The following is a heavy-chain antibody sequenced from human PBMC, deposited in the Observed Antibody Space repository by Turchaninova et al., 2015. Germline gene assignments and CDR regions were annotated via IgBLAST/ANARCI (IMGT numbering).Heavy chain of an antibody. V-gene: IGHV4-4*02. CDR1: GGSISSSNW. D-gene: IGHD1-26*01. Sequence: GLVKPSGTLSLTCAVSGGSISSSNWWSWVRQPPGKGLEWIGEIYHSGSTNYNPSLKSRGTISVDKSKNQFSLKLSSVTAPDTAVYYCARFAGIVGAKYFDYWGQGTLVTVSS. J-gene: IGHJ4*02. CDR3: ARFAGIVGAKYFDY. CDR2: IYHSGST.